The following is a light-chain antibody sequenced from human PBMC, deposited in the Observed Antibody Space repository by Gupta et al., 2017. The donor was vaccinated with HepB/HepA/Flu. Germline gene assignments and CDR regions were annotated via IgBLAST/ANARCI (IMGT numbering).Light chain of an antibody. J-gene: IGKJ1*01. CDR2: KSS. CDR3: MQYTQFRT. CDR1: QSRVHSDGNTY. V-gene: IGKV2-24*01. Sequence: DIVMTQTPLSSPVTLGQPASISCRSSQSRVHSDGNTYLSWLQQRPGQPPRLLIYKSSNRCLGVTHRFSGSGEGTDFTLKSSMGEAEDGGVYYGMQYTQFRTFGQGTKVEIK.